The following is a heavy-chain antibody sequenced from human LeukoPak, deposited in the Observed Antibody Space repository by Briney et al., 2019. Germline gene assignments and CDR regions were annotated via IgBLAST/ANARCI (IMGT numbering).Heavy chain of an antibody. J-gene: IGHJ6*03. D-gene: IGHD3-10*01. CDR1: GYAFTSYY. CDR2: INPSGGST. V-gene: IGHV1-46*01. Sequence: ASVKVSCKASGYAFTSYYIHWVRQAPGQGLEWMGIINPSGGSTNYAQKFQGRVTMTRDTSTSTAYMELSSLRSEDTAVYYCARGPRITLVRGGQWYYYMDVWGKGTTVTISS. CDR3: ARGPRITLVRGGQWYYYMDV.